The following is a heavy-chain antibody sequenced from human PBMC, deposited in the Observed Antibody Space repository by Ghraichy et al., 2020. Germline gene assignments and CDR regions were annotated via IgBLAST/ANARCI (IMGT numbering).Heavy chain of an antibody. CDR1: GGSFSGYY. V-gene: IGHV4-34*01. J-gene: IGHJ4*02. D-gene: IGHD1-26*01. Sequence: SETLSLTCAVYGGSFSGYYWSWIRQPPGKGLEWIGEINHSGSNNYNPSLKSRVTISVDTSKNQFSLTLSSVTAADTAVYYCARGREGYYFDHWGQGTLVTVSS. CDR3: ARGREGYYFDH. CDR2: INHSGSN.